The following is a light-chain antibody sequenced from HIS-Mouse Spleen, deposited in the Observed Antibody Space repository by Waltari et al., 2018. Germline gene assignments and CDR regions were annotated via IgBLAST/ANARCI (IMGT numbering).Light chain of an antibody. CDR3: CSYAGSSTWV. V-gene: IGLV2-23*01. J-gene: IGLJ3*02. Sequence: HSALTQPASVSGSPGQSITISCTGTSSDVGSYSLVSWYPQHPGKAPKRMIHEGSKRPSGVSNRVSGSKSGNTASLTIAGLQAEDEADYYCCSYAGSSTWVFGGGTKLTVL. CDR2: EGS. CDR1: SSDVGSYSL.